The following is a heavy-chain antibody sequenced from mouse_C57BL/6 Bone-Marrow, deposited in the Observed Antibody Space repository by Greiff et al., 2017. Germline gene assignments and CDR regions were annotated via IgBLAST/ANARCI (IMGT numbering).Heavy chain of an antibody. CDR3: ARHAYDGYLYYFDY. CDR1: GFTFSSYG. V-gene: IGHV5-6*01. J-gene: IGHJ2*01. Sequence: EVQGVESGGDLVKPGGSLKLSCAASGFTFSSYGMSWVRQTPDKRLEWVATISSGGSYTDYPGSVKGRFTISRKNAKNTLYLQMSSLKSEDTAMYYCARHAYDGYLYYFDYWGQGTTLTVSS. CDR2: ISSGGSYT. D-gene: IGHD2-3*01.